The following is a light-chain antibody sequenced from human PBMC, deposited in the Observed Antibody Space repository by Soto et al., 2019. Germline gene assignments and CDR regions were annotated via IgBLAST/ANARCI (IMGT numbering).Light chain of an antibody. V-gene: IGKV3-20*01. CDR2: DAS. CDR1: QSVSNNY. Sequence: DIVLTQSPGTLSLSAGERATLSCRASQSVSNNYLAWYQQPPGQAPRLLIYDASKRATGIPDRFSGGGSGTEFTLTISRLLSEDYVVYYCQKYNSWPPSTFGQGTRLEIK. CDR3: QKYNSWPPST. J-gene: IGKJ5*01.